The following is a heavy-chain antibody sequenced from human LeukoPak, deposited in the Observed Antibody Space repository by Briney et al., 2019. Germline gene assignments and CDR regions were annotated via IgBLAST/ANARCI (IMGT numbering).Heavy chain of an antibody. CDR2: MSYDGTNK. D-gene: IGHD2-15*01. CDR1: GFTFSSHG. Sequence: GGSLRLSCAASGFTFSSHGMHWVRQAPGKGLEWVALMSYDGTNKVYADSVKGRFTISRDNSKNTLYLEMNSLRAEDTAVYYCAKRGYCSGGRCYSFHFDYWGQGTLVTVSS. J-gene: IGHJ4*02. CDR3: AKRGYCSGGRCYSFHFDY. V-gene: IGHV3-30*18.